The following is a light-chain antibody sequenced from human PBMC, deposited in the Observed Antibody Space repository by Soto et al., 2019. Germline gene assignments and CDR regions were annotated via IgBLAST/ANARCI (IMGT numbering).Light chain of an antibody. Sequence: EIVLTPSPATLSLSPVERATLSCRASQSVSSYLAWYQQKPGQAPRLLIYDASNRATGIPARFSGSGSGTDFTLTISSLEPEDFAVYYCQQYGSSLSITFGQGTRLEIK. V-gene: IGKV3-11*01. CDR1: QSVSSY. CDR2: DAS. J-gene: IGKJ5*01. CDR3: QQYGSSLSIT.